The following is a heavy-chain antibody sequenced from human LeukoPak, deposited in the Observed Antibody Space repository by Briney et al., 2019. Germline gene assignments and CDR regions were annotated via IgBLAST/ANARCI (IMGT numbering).Heavy chain of an antibody. V-gene: IGHV3-53*01. CDR2: IYSGGDT. J-gene: IGHJ6*02. Sequence: GGSLRLSCADSGFTVSSNYMSWVRQAPGKGLEWVSVIYSGGDTYYADSVKGRFTISRDNSKNTLYLQMNSLRAEDTAGYYCASGRGRASDYYYGMDVWGQGTTVTVSS. CDR3: ASGRGRASDYYYGMDV. D-gene: IGHD3-10*01. CDR1: GFTVSSNY.